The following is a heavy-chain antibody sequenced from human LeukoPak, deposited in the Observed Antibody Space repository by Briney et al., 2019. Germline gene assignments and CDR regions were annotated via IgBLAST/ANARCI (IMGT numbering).Heavy chain of an antibody. CDR3: ARTFLSGDGQKVGYFDY. D-gene: IGHD5-24*01. J-gene: IGHJ4*02. Sequence: GGSLRLSCAASGXIVSANYMSWVRQAPGKGLEWVSLTYSGGFTYYADSVKGRFTISRDNAKNTLNLQMNSLTAEDTAVYYCARTFLSGDGQKVGYFDYWGQGTLVTVSS. V-gene: IGHV3-53*01. CDR2: TYSGGFT. CDR1: GXIVSANY.